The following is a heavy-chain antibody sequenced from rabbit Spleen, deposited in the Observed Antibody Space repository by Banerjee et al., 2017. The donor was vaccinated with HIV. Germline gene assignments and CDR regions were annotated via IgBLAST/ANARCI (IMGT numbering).Heavy chain of an antibody. Sequence: QSLEESGGDLVKPGASLTLSCTASGFSLSYNYVMCWVRQAPGKGLEWIACINSKSGENVYANWAKGRFTVSKTSSTTVTLQMTSLTGADTATYFCARSATDHGHYALWGPGTLVTVS. CDR2: INSKSGEN. J-gene: IGHJ6*01. CDR3: ARSATDHGHYAL. D-gene: IGHD4-2*01. CDR1: GFSLSYNYV. V-gene: IGHV1S40*01.